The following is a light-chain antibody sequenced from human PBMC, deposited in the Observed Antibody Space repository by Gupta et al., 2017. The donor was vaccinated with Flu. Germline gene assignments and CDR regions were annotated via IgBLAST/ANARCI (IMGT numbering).Light chain of an antibody. V-gene: IGKV3-20*01. CDR1: QSINTKH. CDR2: GAS. CDR3: QQVSRSPRT. Sequence: GTLSLSPGDRATLSCRASQSINTKHLAWFQVKPGQAPRLLVYGASIRATGIPDRFAGSGSGTDYTLTISRLEPEDFASYYCQQVSRSPRTFGQGSKVEIK. J-gene: IGKJ2*01.